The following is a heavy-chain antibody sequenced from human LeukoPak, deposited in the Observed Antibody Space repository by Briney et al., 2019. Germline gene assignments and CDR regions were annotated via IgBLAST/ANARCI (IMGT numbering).Heavy chain of an antibody. CDR3: ARGGWSLDY. D-gene: IGHD6-19*01. V-gene: IGHV3-7*04. CDR2: IKQDGSAK. J-gene: IGHJ4*02. Sequence: GGSLRLSCAASGFTVSSNYMSWVRQAPGKGLEWVAYIKQDGSAKYCVDSVKGRFTISRDNSKNSLYLQMNSLRAEDTAVYYCARGGWSLDYWGQGTLVTVSS. CDR1: GFTVSSNY.